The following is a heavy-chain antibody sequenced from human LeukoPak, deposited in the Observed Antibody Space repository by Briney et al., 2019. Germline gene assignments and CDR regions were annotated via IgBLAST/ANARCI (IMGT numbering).Heavy chain of an antibody. V-gene: IGHV1-2*02. D-gene: IGHD3-10*01. CDR2: INPNSGGT. CDR3: ARPGVLWFGGDWYFDL. Sequence: ASVKVSCKASGYTFTGCYMHWVRQAPGQGLEWMGWINPNSGGTNYAQKFQGRVTMTRDTSISTAYMELSRLRSDDTAVYYCARPGVLWFGGDWYFDLWGRGTLVTVSS. J-gene: IGHJ2*01. CDR1: GYTFTGCY.